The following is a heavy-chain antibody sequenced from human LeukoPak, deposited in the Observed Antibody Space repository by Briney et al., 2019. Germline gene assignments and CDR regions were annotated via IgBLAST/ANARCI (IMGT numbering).Heavy chain of an antibody. CDR3: ARTLSDSGLSY. CDR1: GFTFSSYG. Sequence: QSGGSLRLSCAASGFTFSSYGMHWVRQAPGKGLEWVAFIRYDGSNKYYADSVKGRFTISRDNSKNTLYLQMNSLRAEDTAVYYCARTLSDSGLSYWGQGTLVTVSS. J-gene: IGHJ4*02. V-gene: IGHV3-30*02. CDR2: IRYDGSNK. D-gene: IGHD2/OR15-2a*01.